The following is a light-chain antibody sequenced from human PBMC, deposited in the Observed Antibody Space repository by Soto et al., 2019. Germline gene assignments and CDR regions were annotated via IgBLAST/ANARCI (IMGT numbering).Light chain of an antibody. J-gene: IGKJ2*01. Sequence: DIVMTQSPDSLAVSLGERATINCKSSQSVLYSSNNKNYLAWYQQKPGQSPKLLIYWASTRESGVPDRFSGSGSGTDFTLTISSLQAEAVAVYYCQQYYSSPYTFGQGTKLEIK. V-gene: IGKV4-1*01. CDR2: WAS. CDR3: QQYYSSPYT. CDR1: QSVLYSSNNKNY.